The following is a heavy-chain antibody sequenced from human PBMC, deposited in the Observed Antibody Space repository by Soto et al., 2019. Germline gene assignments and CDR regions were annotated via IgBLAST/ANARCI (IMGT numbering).Heavy chain of an antibody. V-gene: IGHV3-23*01. CDR3: AKSPPPLYSSGWYGVY. CDR2: ISGSGGST. D-gene: IGHD6-19*01. CDR1: GFTFSSYA. Sequence: GGSLRLSCAASGFTFSSYAMSWVRQAPGKGLEWVSAISGSGGSTYYADSVKGRFTISRNNSKNTLYLQMNSLRAEDTAVYYCAKSPPPLYSSGWYGVYWGQGTLVTVSS. J-gene: IGHJ4*02.